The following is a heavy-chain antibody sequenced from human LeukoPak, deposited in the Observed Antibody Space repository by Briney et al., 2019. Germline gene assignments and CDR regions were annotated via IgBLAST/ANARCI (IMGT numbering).Heavy chain of an antibody. CDR3: ATGPRLGCSSSTCYLGY. CDR2: IKTKTDGGTT. J-gene: IGHJ4*02. V-gene: IGHV3-15*01. D-gene: IGHD6-13*01. Sequence: GGSLRLSCAASGFPLSNAWVSWVRQAPGKGLEWVGRIKTKTDGGTTDYAAPVKGRFTISRDDSKNTLYLQMNSLKTEDTAVYYCATGPRLGCSSSTCYLGYWGQGTLVTVSS. CDR1: GFPLSNAW.